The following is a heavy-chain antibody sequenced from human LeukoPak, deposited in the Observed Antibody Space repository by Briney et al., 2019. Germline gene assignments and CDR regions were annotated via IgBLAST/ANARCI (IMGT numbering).Heavy chain of an antibody. Sequence: GGSLRLSCAASRFTLSSHSMNWVRQAPGKGLEWISSISSSSYIYYSDSVKGRLTISRDNARNSLYLQMNSLRAEDTAVYYCARDRAPKAYFDYWGQGTLVTVSS. CDR2: ISSSSYI. V-gene: IGHV3-21*01. CDR1: RFTLSSHS. CDR3: ARDRAPKAYFDY. J-gene: IGHJ4*02.